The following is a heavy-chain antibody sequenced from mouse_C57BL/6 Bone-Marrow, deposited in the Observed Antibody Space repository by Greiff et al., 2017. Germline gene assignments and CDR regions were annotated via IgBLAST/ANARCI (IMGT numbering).Heavy chain of an antibody. Sequence: QVQLQQPGAELVMPGASVKLSCKASGYTFTSYWMHWVKQRPGQGLEWIGEFDPSDSYTNYNQKFKGKSTLTVDKSSSTAYMQLSSLTSEDSAVYYCARLGGNAFAYWGQGTLVTVSA. CDR3: ARLGGNAFAY. CDR2: FDPSDSYT. V-gene: IGHV1-69*01. CDR1: GYTFTSYW. J-gene: IGHJ3*01.